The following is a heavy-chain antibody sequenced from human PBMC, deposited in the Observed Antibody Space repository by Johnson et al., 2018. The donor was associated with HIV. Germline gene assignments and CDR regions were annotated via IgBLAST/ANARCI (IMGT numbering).Heavy chain of an antibody. J-gene: IGHJ3*01. CDR1: GFTFDDYA. D-gene: IGHD3-3*01. V-gene: IGHV3-9*01. CDR2: INWNGAST. CDR3: ARDRKYNFWSGYDT. Sequence: VQLVESGGGLVQPGRSLRLSCAASGFTFDDYAMHWVRQAPGKGLEWVSGINWNGASTGYADSVKGRFTISRDNAEDSLYLQMDSLRAEDTALYYCARDRKYNFWSGYDTWGQGTMVSVSS.